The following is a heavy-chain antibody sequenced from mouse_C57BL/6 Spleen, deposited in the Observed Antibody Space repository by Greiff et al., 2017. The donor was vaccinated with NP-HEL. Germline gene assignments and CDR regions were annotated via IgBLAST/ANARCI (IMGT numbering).Heavy chain of an antibody. CDR3: ASTITTVTWYFDV. J-gene: IGHJ1*03. D-gene: IGHD1-1*01. Sequence: EVKLMESGPGLVKPSQSLSLTCSVTGYSITSGYYWNWIRQFPGNKLEWMGYISYDGSNNYNPSLKNRISITRDTSKNQFFLKLNSLTTDDKATYYCASTITTVTWYFDVWGTGTTVTVSS. CDR1: GYSITSGYY. CDR2: ISYDGSN. V-gene: IGHV3-6*01.